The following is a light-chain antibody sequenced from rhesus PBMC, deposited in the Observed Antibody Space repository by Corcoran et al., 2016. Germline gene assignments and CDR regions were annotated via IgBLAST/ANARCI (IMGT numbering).Light chain of an antibody. J-gene: IGKJ4*01. CDR2: KAS. CDR1: ENVNNY. V-gene: IGKV1-74*01. CDR3: QHGYGTPLT. Sequence: DIQMTQSPSSLSASVGDRVTIPCRASENVNNYLNWYQQKPGKAPKLLIYKASTLQSGVPSRFSGSGSGTEYTFTISSLQPEDVATYYCQHGYGTPLTFGGGTKVEIK.